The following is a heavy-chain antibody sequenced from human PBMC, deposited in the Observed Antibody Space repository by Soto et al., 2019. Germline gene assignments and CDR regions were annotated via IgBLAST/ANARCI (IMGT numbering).Heavy chain of an antibody. CDR2: INPNSGGT. V-gene: IGHV1-2*04. Sequence: GASVKVSCKASGYTFTGYYIHWVRQAPGQGLEWMGWINPNSGGTNYAQKFQAWVTMTRDTSITTAYMELSRLISDDTAVYYCARAPRGSYSSLDYWGQGTLVTVSS. CDR1: GYTFTGYY. D-gene: IGHD1-26*01. CDR3: ARAPRGSYSSLDY. J-gene: IGHJ4*02.